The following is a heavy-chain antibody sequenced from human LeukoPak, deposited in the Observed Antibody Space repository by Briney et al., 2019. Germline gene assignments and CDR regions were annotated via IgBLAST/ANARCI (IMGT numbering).Heavy chain of an antibody. Sequence: SETLSLTCTVSDGSIRSYYWSWIRQPPGKGLEWLGYIHYSGSTNYNPSLKSRVTISVDTSKNQFSPKLSSVTAADTALYYCARATAGTGYYFDYWGQGTLVTVSS. D-gene: IGHD6-13*01. CDR1: DGSIRSYY. V-gene: IGHV4-59*01. CDR2: IHYSGST. J-gene: IGHJ4*02. CDR3: ARATAGTGYYFDY.